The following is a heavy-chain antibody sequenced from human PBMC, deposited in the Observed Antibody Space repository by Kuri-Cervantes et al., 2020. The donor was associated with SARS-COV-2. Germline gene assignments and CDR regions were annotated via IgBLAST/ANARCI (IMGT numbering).Heavy chain of an antibody. J-gene: IGHJ5*02. Sequence: SETLSLTCAVYGGSFSGYYWSWIRQPPGKGLEWIGEINHSGSTNYNPSLKSRVTISVGTSKNQFSLKLSSVTAADTAVYYCARVKGIVLIDWFDPWGQGTLVTVSS. V-gene: IGHV4-34*01. CDR2: INHSGST. D-gene: IGHD2-8*01. CDR1: GGSFSGYY. CDR3: ARVKGIVLIDWFDP.